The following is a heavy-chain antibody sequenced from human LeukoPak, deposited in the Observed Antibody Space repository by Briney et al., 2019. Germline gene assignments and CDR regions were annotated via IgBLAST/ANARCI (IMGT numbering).Heavy chain of an antibody. J-gene: IGHJ3*02. CDR2: VDPEDGET. CDR1: GYTFTDYY. D-gene: IGHD3-16*01. V-gene: IGHV1-69-2*01. Sequence: ASVKVSCKVSGYTFTDYYMHWVQQAPGKGLEWMGLVDPEDGETIYAEKFQGRVTITADTSTDTAYMELSSLRSEDTAVYYCARDGPATGGFSYAFDIWGQGTMVTVSS. CDR3: ARDGPATGGFSYAFDI.